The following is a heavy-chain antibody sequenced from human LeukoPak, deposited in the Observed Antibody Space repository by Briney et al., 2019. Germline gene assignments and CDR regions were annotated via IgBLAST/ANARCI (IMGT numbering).Heavy chain of an antibody. D-gene: IGHD3-9*01. CDR2: IYYDGGNK. V-gene: IGHV3-33*01. CDR3: ARDILTGYSFDY. CDR1: GFTLSSYG. J-gene: IGHJ4*02. Sequence: GGSLRLSCAASGFTLSSYGMHWVRQAPGKGLEWVAVIYYDGGNKYYSDSVKGRFTISRDNSKNTLYLQMNSLRAEDTAVYYCARDILTGYSFDYWGQGTLVTVSS.